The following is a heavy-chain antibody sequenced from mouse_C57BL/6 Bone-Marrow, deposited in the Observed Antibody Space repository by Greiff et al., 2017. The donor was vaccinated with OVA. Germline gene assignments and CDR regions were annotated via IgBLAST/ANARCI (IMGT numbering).Heavy chain of an antibody. CDR3: ASFYYGYDKYYFDY. D-gene: IGHD2-2*01. CDR2: IYPGSGNT. Sequence: QVQLQQSGPELVKPGASVKISCKASGYTFTDYYINWVKQRPGQGLEWIGWIYPGSGNTKYNEKFKGKATLTVDTSSSTAYMQLSSLTSEDSAVYCGASFYYGYDKYYFDYWGQGTTLTVSS. V-gene: IGHV1-84*01. J-gene: IGHJ2*01. CDR1: GYTFTDYY.